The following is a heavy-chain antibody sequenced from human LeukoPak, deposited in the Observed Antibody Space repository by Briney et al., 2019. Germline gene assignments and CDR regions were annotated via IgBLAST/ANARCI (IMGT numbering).Heavy chain of an antibody. CDR1: GFTFSSYG. V-gene: IGHV3-30*18. D-gene: IGHD3-22*01. CDR3: AKDEGYYDSSGFFDY. Sequence: GGSLRHSCAASGFTFSSYGMHWVRQAPGKGLEWVAFISYDGSNKYYADSVKGRFTISRDNSKNALYLQMNSLRAEDTAVYYCAKDEGYYDSSGFFDYWGQGTLVTVSS. CDR2: ISYDGSNK. J-gene: IGHJ4*02.